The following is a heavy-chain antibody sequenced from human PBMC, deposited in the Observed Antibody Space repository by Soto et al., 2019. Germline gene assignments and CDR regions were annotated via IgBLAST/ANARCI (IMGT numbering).Heavy chain of an antibody. J-gene: IGHJ5*02. Sequence: SEKVYCKASGGTFSSYTISWVRQAPGQGLEWMGRIIPILGIANYAQKFQGRVTITADKSTSTAYMELSSLRSEDTAVYYCATNLVAGTFAPRAWGQGTLVTVSS. V-gene: IGHV1-69*02. CDR3: ATNLVAGTFAPRA. CDR2: IIPILGIA. D-gene: IGHD6-19*01. CDR1: GGTFSSYT.